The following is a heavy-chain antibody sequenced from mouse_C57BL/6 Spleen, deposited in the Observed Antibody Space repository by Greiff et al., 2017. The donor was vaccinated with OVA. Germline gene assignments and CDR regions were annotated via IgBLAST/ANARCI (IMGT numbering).Heavy chain of an antibody. V-gene: IGHV6-3*01. J-gene: IGHJ1*03. Sequence: EVKLMESGGGLVQPGGSMKLSCVASGFTFSNYWMNWVRQSPEKGLEWVAQIRLKSDNYATHYAESVKGRFTISRDDSKSSVYLQMNNLRAEDTGIYYCTGGLRDGVWGTGTTVTVSS. D-gene: IGHD2-4*01. CDR3: TGGLRDGV. CDR2: IRLKSDNYAT. CDR1: GFTFSNYW.